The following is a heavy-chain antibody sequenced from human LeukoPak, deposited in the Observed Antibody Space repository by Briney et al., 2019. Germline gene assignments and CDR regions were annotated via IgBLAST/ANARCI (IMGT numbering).Heavy chain of an antibody. CDR1: GGSFSGYY. V-gene: IGHV4-34*01. Sequence: SETLTLTCAVYGGSFSGYYWSWIRQPPGKGLEWIGEINHSGSTNYNPSLKSRVTISVDTSKNQFSLKLSSVTAADTAVYYCARKKGYDFWSDYSRAPFDYWAQGTLVTVSS. CDR3: ARKKGYDFWSDYSRAPFDY. J-gene: IGHJ4*02. CDR2: INHSGST. D-gene: IGHD3-3*01.